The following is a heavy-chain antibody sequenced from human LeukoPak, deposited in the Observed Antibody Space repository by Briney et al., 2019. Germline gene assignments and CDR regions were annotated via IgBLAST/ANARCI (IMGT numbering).Heavy chain of an antibody. Sequence: PGGSLRLSCAVSGFKFNSYWMNWVRQVPGKGLVWVAHINTHGNTANYADSVKGRFTISRDNAKSTLYLQMNSLRAEDTAIYYCVRDNAYTFDYWGHGTLVTVFS. CDR3: VRDNAYTFDY. V-gene: IGHV3-74*01. D-gene: IGHD5-24*01. CDR1: GFKFNSYW. J-gene: IGHJ4*01. CDR2: INTHGNTA.